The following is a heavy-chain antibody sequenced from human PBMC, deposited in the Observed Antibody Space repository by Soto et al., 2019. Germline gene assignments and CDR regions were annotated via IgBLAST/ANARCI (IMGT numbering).Heavy chain of an antibody. Sequence: GGSLRLSCAASGFTFSSYGMHWVRQAPGKGLEWVAVIWYDGSNKYYADSVKGRFTISRDNSKNTLYLQMNSLRAEDTAVYYCARGVLGFLRKWGHDAFDIWGQGTMVTVSS. CDR1: GFTFSSYG. D-gene: IGHD1-26*01. CDR2: IWYDGSNK. J-gene: IGHJ3*02. V-gene: IGHV3-33*01. CDR3: ARGVLGFLRKWGHDAFDI.